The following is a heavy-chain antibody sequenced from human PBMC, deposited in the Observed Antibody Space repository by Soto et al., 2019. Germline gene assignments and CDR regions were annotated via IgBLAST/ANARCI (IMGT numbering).Heavy chain of an antibody. V-gene: IGHV3-30*18. J-gene: IGHJ4*02. CDR2: ISYDGSNK. Sequence: GGSLRLSCAASGFTFSSYGMHWVRQAPGKGLEWVAVISYDGSNKYYADSVKGRFTISRDNSKNTLYLQMNSLRAEDTAVYYCAKVVRALYGDYEGYFDYWGQGTLVTVSS. CDR1: GFTFSSYG. D-gene: IGHD4-17*01. CDR3: AKVVRALYGDYEGYFDY.